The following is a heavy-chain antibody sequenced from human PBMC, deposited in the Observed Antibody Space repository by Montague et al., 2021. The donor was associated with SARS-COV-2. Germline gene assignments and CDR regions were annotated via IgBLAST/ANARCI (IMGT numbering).Heavy chain of an antibody. CDR2: SFHKGIT. J-gene: IGHJ3*02. D-gene: IGHD3-16*01. V-gene: IGHV4-38-2*02. CDR1: GSSVRSDNY. Sequence: SETLSLTCTVSGSSVRSDNYWAWIRQSPGKGLEWIGSSFHKGITDYNPSLRSRVTLSVDTSTNKISLKLTSVAAADTAVYYCARYLSLGFGSPDTFDIWGRGTMVTVSS. CDR3: ARYLSLGFGSPDTFDI.